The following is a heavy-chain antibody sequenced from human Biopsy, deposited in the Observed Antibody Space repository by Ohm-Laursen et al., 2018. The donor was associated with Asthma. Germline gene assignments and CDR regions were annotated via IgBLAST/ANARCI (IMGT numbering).Heavy chain of an antibody. Sequence: GSLRLSCTASGFAVSRDHMFWVRQAPGKGLEWVSVIYSGGTSHTADSVGGRFTISRDYSKNTLYLQMHSLRAEDTAVYYCARGGSSNWSHYYFDYWGQGTLVTVSS. D-gene: IGHD2-2*01. J-gene: IGHJ4*02. V-gene: IGHV3-53*01. CDR3: ARGGSSNWSHYYFDY. CDR2: IYSGGTS. CDR1: GFAVSRDH.